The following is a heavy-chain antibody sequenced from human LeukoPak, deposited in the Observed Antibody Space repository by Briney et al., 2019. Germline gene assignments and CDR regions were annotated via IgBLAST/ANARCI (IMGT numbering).Heavy chain of an antibody. CDR3: ARDDYGDYGDY. D-gene: IGHD4-17*01. CDR2: IWYDGSNK. Sequence: PGGSLRLSCAASGFTFSSYGMHWVRQAPGKGLEWVAVIWYDGSNKYYADSVKGRFTISSDNSKNTLYLQMNSLRAEDTAVYYCARDDYGDYGDYWGQGTLVTVSS. CDR1: GFTFSSYG. J-gene: IGHJ4*02. V-gene: IGHV3-33*01.